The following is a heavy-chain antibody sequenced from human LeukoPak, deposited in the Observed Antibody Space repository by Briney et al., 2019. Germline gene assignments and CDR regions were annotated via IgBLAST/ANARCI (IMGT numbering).Heavy chain of an antibody. CDR3: SRVASGPPYYYMDV. V-gene: IGHV3-49*04. CDR2: IRSKAYGGTT. Sequence: GGSLRLSCAASGFTFSSYWMSWVRQAPGQGLEWVGFIRSKAYGGTTEFAASVKGRFTISRDDSKSIAYLQMNSLKTEDTGVYFCSRVASGPPYYYMDVWGKGTTVTISS. J-gene: IGHJ6*03. D-gene: IGHD3-10*01. CDR1: GFTFSSYW.